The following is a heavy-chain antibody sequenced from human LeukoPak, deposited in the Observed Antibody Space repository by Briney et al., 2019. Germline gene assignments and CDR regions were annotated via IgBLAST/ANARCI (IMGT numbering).Heavy chain of an antibody. D-gene: IGHD3-10*01. CDR3: AKGPWGSQSYYFDY. V-gene: IGHV3-30*02. J-gene: IGHJ4*02. CDR1: GFSFSNYD. Sequence: GGSLRLSCAASGFSFSNYDVHWVRQAPGKGLEWVAYIRNDAAYKSYADSVKGRFTISRDNSKNTLFLQMNSLRAEDTALYYCAKGPWGSQSYYFDYWGQGTLVTVSS. CDR2: IRNDAAYK.